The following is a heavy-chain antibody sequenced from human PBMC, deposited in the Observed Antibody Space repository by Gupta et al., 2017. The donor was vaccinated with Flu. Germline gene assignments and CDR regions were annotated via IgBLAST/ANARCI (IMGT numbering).Heavy chain of an antibody. D-gene: IGHD2-2*02. J-gene: IGHJ4*02. CDR2: INPNSGGT. CDR3: ARWEVVPAAIGYFDY. CDR1: GYTFTGYY. Sequence: QVQLVQSGAEVKKPGASVKVSCKASGYTFTGYYMHWVRQAPGQGLEWMGWINPNSGGTNYAQKFQGRVTMTRDTSISTAYMELSRLRSDDTAVYYCARWEVVPAAIGYFDYWGQGTLVTVSS. V-gene: IGHV1-2*02.